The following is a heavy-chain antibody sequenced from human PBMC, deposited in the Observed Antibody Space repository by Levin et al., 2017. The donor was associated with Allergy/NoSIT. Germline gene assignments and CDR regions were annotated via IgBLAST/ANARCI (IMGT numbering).Heavy chain of an antibody. CDR1: GYSFTSYW. D-gene: IGHD3-10*01. V-gene: IGHV5-51*01. CDR3: ARVKMGFGELLHSYYYYYMDV. J-gene: IGHJ6*03. CDR2: IYPGDSDT. Sequence: GESLKISCKGSGYSFTSYWIGWVRQMPGKGLEWMGIIYPGDSDTRYSPSFQGQVTISADKSISTAYLQWSSLKASDTAMYYCARVKMGFGELLHSYYYYYMDVWGKGTTVTVSS.